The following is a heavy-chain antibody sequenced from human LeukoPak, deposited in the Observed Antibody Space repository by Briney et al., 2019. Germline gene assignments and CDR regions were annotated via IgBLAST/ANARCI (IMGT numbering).Heavy chain of an antibody. CDR1: GGSISSGGYS. J-gene: IGHJ4*02. D-gene: IGHD6-13*01. V-gene: IGHV4-30-2*01. CDR2: IYHSGST. Sequence: SETLSLTCAVSGGSISSGGYSWSWIRQPPGKGLEWIGYIYHSGSTYYNPSLKSRVTISVDRSKNQFSLKLTSVTAADTAVYYCARLAGVAAAGVDYWGQGTLVTVSS. CDR3: ARLAGVAAAGVDY.